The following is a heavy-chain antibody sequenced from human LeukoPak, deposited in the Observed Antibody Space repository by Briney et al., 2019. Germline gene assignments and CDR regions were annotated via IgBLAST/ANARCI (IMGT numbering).Heavy chain of an antibody. CDR3: AIRRSGSYSDY. Sequence: RGESLKISCKASGYSFTNYWIAWVRQMPGKGLEWMGIIYPHDSETSYSPSSQGQVTMSADKSISTAYLQWSGLQASDTAMYYCAIRRSGSYSDYWGQGTLVTVSS. V-gene: IGHV5-51*01. CDR2: IYPHDSET. D-gene: IGHD3-3*01. CDR1: GYSFTNYW. J-gene: IGHJ4*02.